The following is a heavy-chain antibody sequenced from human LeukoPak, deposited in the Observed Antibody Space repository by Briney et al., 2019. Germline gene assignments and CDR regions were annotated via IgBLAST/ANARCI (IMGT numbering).Heavy chain of an antibody. V-gene: IGHV1-18*01. Sequence: ASVKVSCKASGYTFTSYGISWVRQAPGQGLEWMGWISAYNGNTNYAQKLQGRVTMTTDTSTSTAYMELRSLRSDDTAVYYCARCRPAAPAALRTCDAFDIWGQGTMVTVSS. CDR2: ISAYNGNT. D-gene: IGHD2-2*01. J-gene: IGHJ3*02. CDR3: ARCRPAAPAALRTCDAFDI. CDR1: GYTFTSYG.